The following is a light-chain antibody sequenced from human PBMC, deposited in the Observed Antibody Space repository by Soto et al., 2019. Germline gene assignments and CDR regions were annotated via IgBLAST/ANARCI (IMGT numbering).Light chain of an antibody. CDR1: SSNIGGNS. Sequence: QSVLTQPPSVSAAPGQKVTTSCSGSSSNIGGNSVSWYQQLPGTAPKLLIYDDNKRPSGIPDRFSGSKSGTSATLSITGFQTGDEADYYCGSWDSSLSAYVFGTGTKVTV. J-gene: IGLJ1*01. CDR3: GSWDSSLSAYV. CDR2: DDN. V-gene: IGLV1-51*01.